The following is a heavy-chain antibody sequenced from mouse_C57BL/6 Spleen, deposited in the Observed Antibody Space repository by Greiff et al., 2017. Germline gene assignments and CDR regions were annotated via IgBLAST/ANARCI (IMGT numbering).Heavy chain of an antibody. CDR1: GYTFTEYT. J-gene: IGHJ1*03. CDR2: FYPGSGSI. D-gene: IGHD2-5*01. CDR3: ARHREDYSNYDWYFDV. V-gene: IGHV1-62-2*01. Sequence: QVQLQQSGAELVKPGASVKLSCKASGYTFTEYTIHWVKQRSGQGLEWIGWFYPGSGSIKYNEKFKDKATLTADKSSSTVYMDLSRLTSEDSAVYFCARHREDYSNYDWYFDVWGTGTTVTVSS.